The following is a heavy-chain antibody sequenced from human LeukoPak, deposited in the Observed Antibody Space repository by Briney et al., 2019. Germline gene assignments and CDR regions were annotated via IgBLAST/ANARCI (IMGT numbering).Heavy chain of an antibody. V-gene: IGHV3-74*01. CDR3: AIALPPSINTPWK. J-gene: IGHJ4*02. CDR2: ISSDGSST. CDR1: GFTFSSYW. D-gene: IGHD3-3*02. Sequence: QPGGSLRLSCAASGFTFSSYWMHWGRQAPGRGLVWVSRISSDGSSTSYADSVKGRFTISRDNAKNTLYLQMNSLRAEDTAVYYCAIALPPSINTPWKWGQGTLVTVSS.